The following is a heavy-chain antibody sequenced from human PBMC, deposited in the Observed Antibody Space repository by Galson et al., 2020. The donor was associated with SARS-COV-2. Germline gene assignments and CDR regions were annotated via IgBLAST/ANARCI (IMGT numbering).Heavy chain of an antibody. V-gene: IGHV4-31*03. Sequence: ASETLSLTCTVSGGSISSGGYYWSWIRPHPGKGLEWNGYIYYSGSTYYNPSLKSRVTISVDTSKKQFSLKLSSVTAADTAVYYCASSYCGGDCYSQDFDYWGQGTLVTVSS. CDR2: IYYSGST. J-gene: IGHJ4*02. D-gene: IGHD2-21*02. CDR3: ASSYCGGDCYSQDFDY. CDR1: GGSISSGGYY.